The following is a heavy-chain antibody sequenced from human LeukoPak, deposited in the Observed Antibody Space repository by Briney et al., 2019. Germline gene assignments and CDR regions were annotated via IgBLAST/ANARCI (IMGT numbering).Heavy chain of an antibody. CDR2: INPNSGGT. V-gene: IGHV1-2*02. CDR1: GYTFTGYY. Sequence: ASVKVSCKASGYTFTGYYMHWVRHAPAQGLEWMGWINPNSGGTNYAQKFQGRVTMTRDTSISTAYMELSRLRADDTAVYYCARDLEEYSYGFDYWGQGTLVTVSS. D-gene: IGHD5-18*01. CDR3: ARDLEEYSYGFDY. J-gene: IGHJ4*02.